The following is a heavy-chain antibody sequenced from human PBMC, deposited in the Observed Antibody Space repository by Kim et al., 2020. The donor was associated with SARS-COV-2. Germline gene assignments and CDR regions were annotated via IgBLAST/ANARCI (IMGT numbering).Heavy chain of an antibody. D-gene: IGHD3-10*01. CDR1: GYTFAKYW. V-gene: IGHV5-51*01. J-gene: IGHJ4*02. Sequence: GESLKISCKASGYTFAKYWIGWVRQMPGKGLQWVGIIHPTDSDTRYSPSFQGQATVSVDKSINTAYLQWGSLRASDTATYYCATTASRGFYYFGSWGRGTLVTVSS. CDR2: IHPTDSDT. CDR3: ATTASRGFYYFGS.